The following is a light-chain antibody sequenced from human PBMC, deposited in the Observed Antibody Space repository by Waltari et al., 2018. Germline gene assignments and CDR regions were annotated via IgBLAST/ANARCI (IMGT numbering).Light chain of an antibody. V-gene: IGLV2-11*01. CDR1: SSDVGAYNH. Sequence: QSALTQPRSVSGSPGQSVTISCTGTSSDVGAYNHVSWYQQHPGKAPKLMIDEVANRPTGVPDRFSGSKSGNTASLTISGLQAEDEADYYCCSFAGSFYVFGTGTEVTVL. CDR3: CSFAGSFYV. CDR2: EVA. J-gene: IGLJ1*01.